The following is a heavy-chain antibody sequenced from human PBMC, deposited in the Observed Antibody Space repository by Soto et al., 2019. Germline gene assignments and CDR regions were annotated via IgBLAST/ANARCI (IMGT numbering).Heavy chain of an antibody. D-gene: IGHD3-3*01. CDR3: AKLGSGYYTGLYFEY. J-gene: IGHJ4*02. CDR1: GFTFGDYW. Sequence: EVLLVESGGALVQRGGSLRLSCAASGFTFGDYWMSWVRQAPGKGLEWVAHMKKDGSEKYYVDSVKGRFTVSRDNTKSSLYLQMNSLRAEDTAVYYCAKLGSGYYTGLYFEYWGQGTLVTVSS. CDR2: MKKDGSEK. V-gene: IGHV3-7*03.